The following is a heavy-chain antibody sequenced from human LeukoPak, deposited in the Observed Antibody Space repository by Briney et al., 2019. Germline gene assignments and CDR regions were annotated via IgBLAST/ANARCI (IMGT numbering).Heavy chain of an antibody. J-gene: IGHJ4*02. CDR2: NNPSGGST. D-gene: IGHD3-22*01. CDR1: GYTFTSYY. Sequence: ASVKVSCKASGYTFTSYYMHWVRQAPGQGLEWMGINNPSGGSTSYAQKFQGRVTMTRDTSTSTVYMELSSLRSEDTAVYYCARRGYFYDSSGYYVQYYFDYWGQGTLVTVSS. CDR3: ARRGYFYDSSGYYVQYYFDY. V-gene: IGHV1-46*01.